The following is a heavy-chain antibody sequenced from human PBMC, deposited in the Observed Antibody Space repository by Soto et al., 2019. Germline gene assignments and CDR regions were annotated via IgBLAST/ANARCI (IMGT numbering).Heavy chain of an antibody. V-gene: IGHV3-48*02. CDR1: GFTFSSYG. J-gene: IGHJ4*02. CDR3: TTLGYCSGGSCYGYYDSSEIFDY. Sequence: EVQLVESGGGLVQPGGSLRLSCAASGFTFSSYGMNWVRQAPGKGLEWVSYISSSSSTIYYADSVKGRFTISRDNAKNSLYLQMNSLRDEDTAVYYCTTLGYCSGGSCYGYYDSSEIFDYWGQGTLVTVSS. CDR2: ISSSSSTI. D-gene: IGHD2-15*01.